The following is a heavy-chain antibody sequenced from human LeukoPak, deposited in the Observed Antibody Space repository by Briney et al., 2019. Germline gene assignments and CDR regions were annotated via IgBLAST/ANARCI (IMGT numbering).Heavy chain of an antibody. CDR3: ARLLDRYGGQYFSDS. CDR1: GGSISSTSYY. Sequence: SETLSLTCAVSGGSISSTSYYWGWIRQPPGKGLEWIGYIYYSGSTYSNPSLESRVTISVDTSKNQFSLKLASVTAADTAVYYCARLLDRYGGQYFSDSWGRGTLVTVSS. J-gene: IGHJ4*02. D-gene: IGHD4-23*01. V-gene: IGHV4-39*01. CDR2: IYYSGST.